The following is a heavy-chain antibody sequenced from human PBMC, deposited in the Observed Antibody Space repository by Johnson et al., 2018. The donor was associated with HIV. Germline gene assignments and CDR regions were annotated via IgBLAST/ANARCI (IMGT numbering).Heavy chain of an antibody. D-gene: IGHD2-15*01. CDR2: ISYDGSNK. J-gene: IGHJ3*02. Sequence: VQLVESGGGLVQPGGSLRLSCAASGFTFSSYAMHWVRQAPGKGLEWVAVISYDGSNKYYADSVRGRFTIYRDNSKNTLYLQMNSLRAEDTAVYHCASDLWGVVAFDIWGQGTMVTVSS. CDR1: GFTFSSYA. V-gene: IGHV3-30*14. CDR3: ASDLWGVVAFDI.